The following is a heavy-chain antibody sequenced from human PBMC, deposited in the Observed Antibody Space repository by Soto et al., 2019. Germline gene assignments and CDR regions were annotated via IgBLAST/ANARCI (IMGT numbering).Heavy chain of an antibody. CDR2: ISSSSSTI. CDR3: ARDSQVVVAATRTRNYFDY. CDR1: GFTFSSYS. Sequence: GGSLRLSCAASGFTFSSYSMNWVRQAPGKGLEWVSYISSSSSTIYYADSVKGRFTISRDNAKNSLYLQMNSLRDEDTAVYYCARDSQVVVAATRTRNYFDYWGQGTLVTVSS. J-gene: IGHJ4*02. V-gene: IGHV3-48*02. D-gene: IGHD2-15*01.